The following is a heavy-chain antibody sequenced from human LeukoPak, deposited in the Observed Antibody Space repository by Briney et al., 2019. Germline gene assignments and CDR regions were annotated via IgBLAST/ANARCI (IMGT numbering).Heavy chain of an antibody. D-gene: IGHD3-22*01. V-gene: IGHV3-23*01. Sequence: GGSLRLSCAASGFTFSYYSMSWVRQAPGKGLEWVSGITGSAGSTHYADSVKGRFTISRDNTKNTLYLQMNSLRAKDTAIYYCAKSSYYDSSGYYREYYFDYWGQGTLVTVSS. J-gene: IGHJ4*02. CDR2: ITGSAGST. CDR1: GFTFSYYS. CDR3: AKSSYYDSSGYYREYYFDY.